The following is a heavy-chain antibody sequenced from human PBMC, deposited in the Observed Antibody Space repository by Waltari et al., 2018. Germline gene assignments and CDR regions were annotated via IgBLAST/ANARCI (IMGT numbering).Heavy chain of an antibody. CDR2: IYHDGTT. CDR1: GYAINSGFY. V-gene: IGHV4-38-2*01. Sequence: QLQLQESGPGLVKSSETLSLTCDVSGYAINSGFYWGWIRQPPGRGLEWVATIYHDGTTFYNPSLTCRVTTSMDTSKNQFSLKMKSVTAAVTAVYYCTRQVLGYCTSAACRRLESWGQGTLVTVSS. J-gene: IGHJ4*02. CDR3: TRQVLGYCTSAACRRLES. D-gene: IGHD2-2*03.